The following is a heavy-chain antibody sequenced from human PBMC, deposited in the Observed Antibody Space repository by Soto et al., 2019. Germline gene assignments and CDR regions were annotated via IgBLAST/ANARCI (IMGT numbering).Heavy chain of an antibody. CDR1: GHSFTSYW. V-gene: IGHV5-51*01. Sequence: PGESLKISCKGSGHSFTSYWIGWVRQMPGKGLEWMGIIYPGDSDTRYSPSFQGQVTISADKSISTAYLQWSSLKASDTAMYYCARHGGVGATWYYYGMDVWGQGTTVTVSS. D-gene: IGHD1-26*01. CDR3: ARHGGVGATWYYYGMDV. J-gene: IGHJ6*02. CDR2: IYPGDSDT.